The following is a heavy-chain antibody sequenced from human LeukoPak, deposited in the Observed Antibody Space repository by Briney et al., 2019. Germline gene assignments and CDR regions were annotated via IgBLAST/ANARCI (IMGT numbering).Heavy chain of an antibody. CDR1: GFTFNYYT. V-gene: IGHV3-30-3*01. Sequence: GGSLRLSCTASGFTFNYYTMHWVRQAPGKGLEWVAVISYDGINKYYADSVKGRFTISRDNSKNTLYLQTNSLRAEDTAVYYCARGGSSSSYYFYYGIDVWGQGTTVIVSS. J-gene: IGHJ6*02. D-gene: IGHD6-6*01. CDR2: ISYDGINK. CDR3: ARGGSSSSYYFYYGIDV.